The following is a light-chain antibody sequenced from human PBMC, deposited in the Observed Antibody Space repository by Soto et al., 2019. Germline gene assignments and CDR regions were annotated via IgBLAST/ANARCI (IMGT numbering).Light chain of an antibody. CDR1: KSVRRY. J-gene: IGKJ5*01. Sequence: EIVLTQSPATLSLSPGERATLSCRASKSVRRYLAWYQQKPGQAPRLLIYDASTRATGIPARFSGSGSETDFTLTITSLEPEDFAVYYCQQRNNWPPITFGQGTRLEI. CDR3: QQRNNWPPIT. V-gene: IGKV3-11*01. CDR2: DAS.